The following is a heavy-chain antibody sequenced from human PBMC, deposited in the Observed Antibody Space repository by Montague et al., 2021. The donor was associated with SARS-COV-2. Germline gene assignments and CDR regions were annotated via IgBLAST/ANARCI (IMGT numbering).Heavy chain of an antibody. V-gene: IGHV3-74*01. Sequence: SLRLSCAASGFTFNSYWMHWVRQAPGKGLVWVSRITSDGSYTTYADSVKGRFTTSRDNSKNTLYLQMNSLRAEDTAVYHCTRGGPLSYYYYGMDVWGQGTTVTVSS. CDR1: GFTFNSYW. CDR2: ITSDGSYT. CDR3: TRGGPLSYYYYGMDV. J-gene: IGHJ6*02. D-gene: IGHD1-14*01.